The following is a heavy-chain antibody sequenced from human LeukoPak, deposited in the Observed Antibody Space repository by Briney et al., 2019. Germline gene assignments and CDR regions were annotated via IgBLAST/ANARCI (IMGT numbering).Heavy chain of an antibody. D-gene: IGHD6-13*01. CDR2: ISWNSGSI. J-gene: IGHJ4*02. V-gene: IGHV3-9*01. CDR3: AKDVPAAGLSYYFDY. Sequence: GRSLRLSCAASGFTFDDYAMHWVRQAPGKGLEWVSGISWNSGSIGYADSVKGRFTISRDNAKNSLYLQMNSLRAEDTALYYCAKDVPAAGLSYYFDYWGQGTLVTVSS. CDR1: GFTFDDYA.